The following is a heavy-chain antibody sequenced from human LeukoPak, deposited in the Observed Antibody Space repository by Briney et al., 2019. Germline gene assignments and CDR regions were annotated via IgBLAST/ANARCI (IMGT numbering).Heavy chain of an antibody. CDR2: INTDGSST. CDR3: ARDGRAAAHAFDI. CDR1: GFTFSSYW. V-gene: IGHV3-74*01. D-gene: IGHD6-13*01. J-gene: IGHJ3*02. Sequence: GGSLRLSCAASGFTFSSYWMHWVRQAPGKGLVWVSRINTDGSSTSYADSVKGRFTISRDNAKNTLYLQMNSLRAEDTAVYYCARDGRAAAHAFDIWGQGTMVTVSS.